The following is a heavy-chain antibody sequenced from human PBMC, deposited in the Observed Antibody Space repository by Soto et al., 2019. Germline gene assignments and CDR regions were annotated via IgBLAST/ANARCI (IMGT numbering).Heavy chain of an antibody. CDR2: IDPSDSYT. D-gene: IGHD6-13*01. CDR1: GYSFTSYW. Sequence: EVQLVQSGAEVKKPGESLRISCKGSGYSFTSYWISWVRQMPGKGLEWMGRIDPSDSYTNYSPSFQGHVTISADKSISTAYLQWSSLKASDTAMYYCARHARPQQLGYGMDVWGQGTTVTVSS. V-gene: IGHV5-10-1*03. J-gene: IGHJ6*02. CDR3: ARHARPQQLGYGMDV.